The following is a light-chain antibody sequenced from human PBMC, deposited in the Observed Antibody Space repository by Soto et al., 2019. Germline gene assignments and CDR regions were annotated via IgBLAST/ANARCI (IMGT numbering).Light chain of an antibody. CDR2: SDH. CDR3: AAWDDNLNGTV. CDR1: FSNIGSNT. J-gene: IGLJ2*01. Sequence: QSVLTQPPSASGTPGHRVTISCSGSFSNIGSNTVNWYQQLPGTAPKLLIYSDHQGPSGVPDRFSGSKSGTSASLDISGLQSEDEADYYCAAWDDNLNGTVFGGGTQLTVL. V-gene: IGLV1-44*01.